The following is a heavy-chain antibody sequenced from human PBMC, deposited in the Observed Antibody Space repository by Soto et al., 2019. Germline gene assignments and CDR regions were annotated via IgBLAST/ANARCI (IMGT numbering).Heavy chain of an antibody. CDR2: IIPIFGTA. CDR1: GGTFSSYA. Sequence: SVKVSCKASGGTFSSYAISWVRQAPGQGLEWMGGIIPIFGTANYAQKFQGRVTITADESTSTAYTELSSLRSEDMAVYYCARDKWETGEAAFDIWGQGTTVTVSS. V-gene: IGHV1-69*13. CDR3: ARDKWETGEAAFDI. J-gene: IGHJ3*02. D-gene: IGHD1-1*01.